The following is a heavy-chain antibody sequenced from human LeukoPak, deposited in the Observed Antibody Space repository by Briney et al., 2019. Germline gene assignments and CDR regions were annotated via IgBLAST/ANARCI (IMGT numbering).Heavy chain of an antibody. D-gene: IGHD6-19*01. J-gene: IGHJ4*02. V-gene: IGHV3-23*01. CDR2: INNSGDRR. Sequence: PGGSLRLSCAASGFIFSNYAMSWVRRAPGKGLEWVSGINNSGDRRFYADSVKGRFTISRDNSKNTLYLQMNSLRAEDTAVYYCTRGWYNFDYWGQGTRVTVSS. CDR1: GFIFSNYA. CDR3: TRGWYNFDY.